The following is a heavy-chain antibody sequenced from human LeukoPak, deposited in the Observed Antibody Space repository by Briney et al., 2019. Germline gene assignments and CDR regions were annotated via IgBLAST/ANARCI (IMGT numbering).Heavy chain of an antibody. V-gene: IGHV5-51*01. J-gene: IGHJ4*02. CDR3: ARRRFYNYYDSSGYDTDYFDY. CDR1: GYSFTSYW. D-gene: IGHD3-22*01. Sequence: GESLKISCKGSGYSFTSYWIGWVRQMPGKGLEWMGINYPGDSDTRYSTSFQGQVTISADKSISTAYLQWSSLKASDTAMYYCARRRFYNYYDSSGYDTDYFDYWGQGTLVTVSS. CDR2: NYPGDSDT.